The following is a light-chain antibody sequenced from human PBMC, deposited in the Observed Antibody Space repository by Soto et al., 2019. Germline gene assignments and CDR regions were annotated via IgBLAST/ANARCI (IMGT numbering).Light chain of an antibody. J-gene: IGKJ5*01. CDR1: PSVTNY. Sequence: PGERATLSCRASPSVTNYLAWYQQKPGQAPRLLIYGAFNRATGIPARFSGSGSGADFTLTISSLEPEDFAVYYCQQRNIWPPVTFGQGTRLEIK. V-gene: IGKV3-11*01. CDR3: QQRNIWPPVT. CDR2: GAF.